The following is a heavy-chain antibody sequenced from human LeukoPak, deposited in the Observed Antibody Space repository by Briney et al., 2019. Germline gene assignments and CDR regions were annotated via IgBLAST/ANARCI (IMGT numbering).Heavy chain of an antibody. V-gene: IGHV4-34*01. Sequence: PSETLSLTCAVYGGSFSGYYWSWIRQPPGKGLEWIGEINHSGSTNYNPSLKSRVTISVDTSKNQFSLKLSSVTAADTAVYYCARHLHGQCSSGGDYFDYWGQGTLVTVSS. CDR1: GGSFSGYY. J-gene: IGHJ4*02. CDR2: INHSGST. CDR3: ARHLHGQCSSGGDYFDY. D-gene: IGHD6-19*01.